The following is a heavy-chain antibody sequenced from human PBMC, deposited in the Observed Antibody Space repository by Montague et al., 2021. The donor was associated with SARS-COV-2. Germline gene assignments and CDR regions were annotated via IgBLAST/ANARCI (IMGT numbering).Heavy chain of an antibody. J-gene: IGHJ4*02. V-gene: IGHV4-34*01. CDR3: ARHPLGYCSSTSCYVG. Sequence: SETLSLTCAVYGGSLSGYYRSWIRQPPGKGLEWIGSIYYSGSTYYNPSLKSRVTISVDTSKNQFSLKLSSVTAADTAVYYCARHPLGYCSSTSCYVGWGQGTLVTVSS. CDR1: GGSLSGYY. D-gene: IGHD2-2*01. CDR2: IYYSGST.